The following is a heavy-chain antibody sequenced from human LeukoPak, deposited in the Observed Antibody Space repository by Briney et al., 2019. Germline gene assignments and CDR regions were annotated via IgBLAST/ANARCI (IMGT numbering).Heavy chain of an antibody. Sequence: ASVKVSCKASGGTFSSYAISWVRQAPGQGLEWMGGIIPIFGTANYAQKFQGRVAITADESTSTAYMELSSLRSEDTAVYYCARSSIERVETRYYYGSGSYWFDPWGQGTLVTVSS. CDR2: IIPIFGTA. V-gene: IGHV1-69*13. CDR1: GGTFSSYA. J-gene: IGHJ5*02. D-gene: IGHD3-10*01. CDR3: ARSSIERVETRYYYGSGSYWFDP.